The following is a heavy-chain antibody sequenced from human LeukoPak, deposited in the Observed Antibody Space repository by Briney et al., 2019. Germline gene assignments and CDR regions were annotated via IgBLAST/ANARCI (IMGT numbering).Heavy chain of an antibody. CDR1: GYTFTDYF. Sequence: GASVKVSCKASGYTFTDYFMHWVRQAPGQGLEWMGWINPNSGGTNYAQKFQGRVTMTRDTPISTASMELSSLTSDDTAVYYCARDRDVDFDYWGQGTLVTVS. CDR2: INPNSGGT. D-gene: IGHD2-21*02. J-gene: IGHJ4*02. V-gene: IGHV1-2*02. CDR3: ARDRDVDFDY.